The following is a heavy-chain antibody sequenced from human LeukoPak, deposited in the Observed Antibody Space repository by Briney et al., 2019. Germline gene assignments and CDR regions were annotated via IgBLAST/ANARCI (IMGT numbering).Heavy chain of an antibody. J-gene: IGHJ4*02. CDR3: ARFTREYRAFDY. D-gene: IGHD2-2*01. Sequence: SETLSLTCTVSGASISSYYWSWIRQPPGKGLEWIGYIYYSGSTNYNPSLKSRVTISVDTSKNQFSLKLSSVTAADTAVYYCARFTREYRAFDYWGQGTLVTVSS. CDR2: IYYSGST. CDR1: GASISSYY. V-gene: IGHV4-59*01.